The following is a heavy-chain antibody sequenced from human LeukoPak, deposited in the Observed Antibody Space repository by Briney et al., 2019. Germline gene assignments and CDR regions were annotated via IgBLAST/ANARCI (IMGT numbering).Heavy chain of an antibody. Sequence: GGSLKLSCVTSGFILSSYGIHWVRQAPGKGLEWVAFIRYDGSDKYYADSVKGRFTISRDNSKNKVYLQMNSLRVEDTAVYYCAKDAWEVGATSEIDYWGQGTLVTVSS. CDR1: GFILSSYG. D-gene: IGHD1-26*01. CDR2: IRYDGSDK. CDR3: AKDAWEVGATSEIDY. V-gene: IGHV3-30*02. J-gene: IGHJ4*02.